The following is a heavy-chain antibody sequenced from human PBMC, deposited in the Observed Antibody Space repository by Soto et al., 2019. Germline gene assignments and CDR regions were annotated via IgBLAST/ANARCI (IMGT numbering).Heavy chain of an antibody. CDR2: IIPILGIA. Sequence: SVKVSCKASVGTLSSYTSRWVRQATGQGLEWMGRIIPILGIANYAQKFQGRVTITADKSTSTAYMELSSLRSEDTAVYYCARGRPRYFDWPPDYWGQGTLVTVSS. CDR3: ARGRPRYFDWPPDY. D-gene: IGHD3-9*01. CDR1: VGTLSSYT. J-gene: IGHJ4*02. V-gene: IGHV1-69*02.